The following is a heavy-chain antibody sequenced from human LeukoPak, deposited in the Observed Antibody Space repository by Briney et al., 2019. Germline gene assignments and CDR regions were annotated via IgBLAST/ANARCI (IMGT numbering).Heavy chain of an antibody. CDR3: ARLGIFGVVTPFDP. D-gene: IGHD3-3*02. J-gene: IGHJ5*02. CDR2: IYYSGST. CDR1: GGSISSSSYY. V-gene: IGHV4-39*01. Sequence: PSVTLSLTCTVSGGSISSSSYYWGWIRQPPGKGLEWIGSIYYSGSTYYNPSLKSRVTISVDTSKNQFSLKLSSVTAADTAVYYCARLGIFGVVTPFDPWGQGTPVTVSS.